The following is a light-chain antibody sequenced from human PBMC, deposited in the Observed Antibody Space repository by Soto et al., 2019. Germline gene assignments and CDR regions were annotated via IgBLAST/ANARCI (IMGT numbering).Light chain of an antibody. V-gene: IGKV3-20*01. J-gene: IGKJ4*01. CDR3: QQYGSSPTT. CDR1: QSVSSSY. CDR2: SSS. Sequence: EIVLTQSPGTLSLSPGERATLSCRASQSVSSSYLAWYQQKPGQSPRLLISSSSSRATGIPDRFSGSGSGTDFTLSISRLEPEDFAVYYCQQYGSSPTTFGGGTKVEIK.